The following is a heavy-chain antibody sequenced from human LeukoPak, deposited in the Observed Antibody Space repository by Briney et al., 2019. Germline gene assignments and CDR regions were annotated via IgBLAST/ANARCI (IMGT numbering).Heavy chain of an antibody. CDR2: ISWNSRYI. CDR3: AKVRGTYSSGFFFDS. CDR1: GFTFDQFG. D-gene: IGHD6-19*01. Sequence: GRSLRLSCETSGFTFDQFGMNCVRQAPGEGLEWLSIISWNSRYIGYADSVKGRFTVSRDNAKNSLYLEMNRLRAEDTAFYYCAKVRGTYSSGFFFDSWGQGALVTVSS. V-gene: IGHV3-9*01. J-gene: IGHJ4*02.